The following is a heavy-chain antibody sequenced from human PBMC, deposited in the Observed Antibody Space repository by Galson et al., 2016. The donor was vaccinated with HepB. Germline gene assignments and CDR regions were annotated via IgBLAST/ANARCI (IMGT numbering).Heavy chain of an antibody. V-gene: IGHV3-74*01. Sequence: SLRLSCAASGFIFSNYWMHWVRQAPGKGLVWVSRIHSDGSTTSYADSVKGRFTVSRDNAKNTLYMQMNSLRAEDTAVYYGARESPTTAGAFDIWGQGTMVTVSS. J-gene: IGHJ3*02. CDR3: ARESPTTAGAFDI. D-gene: IGHD4-17*01. CDR1: GFIFSNYW. CDR2: IHSDGSTT.